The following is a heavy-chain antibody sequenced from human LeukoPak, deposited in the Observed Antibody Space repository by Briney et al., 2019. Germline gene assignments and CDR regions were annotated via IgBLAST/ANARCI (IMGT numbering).Heavy chain of an antibody. D-gene: IGHD1-26*01. CDR3: ATGSIVGARSFDY. J-gene: IGHJ4*02. CDR1: GGTFSSYA. Sequence: ASVKVSCKASGGTFSSYAISWVRQAPGQGLEWMGRIIPILGIANYAQKFQGRVTMTEDTSTDTAYMELSSLRSEDTAVYYCATGSIVGARSFDYWGQGTLVTVSS. CDR2: IIPILGIA. V-gene: IGHV1-69*04.